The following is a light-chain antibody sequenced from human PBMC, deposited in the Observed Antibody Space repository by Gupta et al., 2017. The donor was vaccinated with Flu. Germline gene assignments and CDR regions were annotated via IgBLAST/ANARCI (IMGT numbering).Light chain of an antibody. CDR1: QSVSSN. J-gene: IGKJ4*01. CDR2: GAS. Sequence: EIVLTQSPAALSVSPGERVTLSCRASQSVSSNLAWYQQKPGQAPTLLVYGASTRATDITAKFSGSGGGTEDNLTIISGHSEDFAVYYCQQEKDGHPLFTFGRGTKVDI. CDR3: QQEKDGHPLFT. V-gene: IGKV3-15*01.